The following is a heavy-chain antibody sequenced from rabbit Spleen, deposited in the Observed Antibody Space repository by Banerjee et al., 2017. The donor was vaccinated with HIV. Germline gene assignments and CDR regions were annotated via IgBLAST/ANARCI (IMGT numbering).Heavy chain of an antibody. CDR3: VRDPAYASGSGDYIPNL. CDR1: GFDFSNYG. D-gene: IGHD1-1*01. CDR2: IDPIFSTT. V-gene: IGHV1S47*01. J-gene: IGHJ4*01. Sequence: QEQLVESGGGLVQPGGSLKLSCKASGFDFSNYGVSWVRQAPGKGLEWIGYIDPIFSTTHYASWVNGRFTISRDIDQNTLYLQLNSLTAADTATYFCVRDPAYASGSGDYIPNLWGQGTLVTVS.